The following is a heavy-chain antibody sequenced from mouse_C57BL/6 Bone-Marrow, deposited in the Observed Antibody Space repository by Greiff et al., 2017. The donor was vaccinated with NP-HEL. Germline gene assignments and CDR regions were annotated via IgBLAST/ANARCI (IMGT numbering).Heavy chain of an antibody. V-gene: IGHV1-26*01. J-gene: IGHJ2*01. CDR2: INPNNGGT. CDR3: AGVYYGYDVGY. CDR1: GYTFTDYY. Sequence: VQLKESGPELVKPGASVKISCKASGYTFTDYYMNWVKQSHGKSLEWIGDINPNNGGTSYNQKFKGKATLTVDKSSSTAYMELRSLTSEDSAVYYCAGVYYGYDVGYWGQGTTLTVSS. D-gene: IGHD2-2*01.